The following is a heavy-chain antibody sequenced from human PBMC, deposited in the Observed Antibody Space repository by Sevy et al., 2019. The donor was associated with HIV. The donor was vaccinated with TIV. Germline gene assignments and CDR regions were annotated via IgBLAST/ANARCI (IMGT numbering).Heavy chain of an antibody. J-gene: IGHJ6*02. V-gene: IGHV3-73*01. CDR3: TRLGIAAANYYYGMDV. D-gene: IGHD6-25*01. CDR1: GFTFSGSA. CDR2: IRSKANSYAT. Sequence: GGSLRLSCAASGFTFSGSAMHWVRQASGKGLEWVGRIRSKANSYATAYAASVKGRFTISRDDSKNTAYLQMNSLKTEDTAVYYCTRLGIAAANYYYGMDVWGQGTTVTVSS.